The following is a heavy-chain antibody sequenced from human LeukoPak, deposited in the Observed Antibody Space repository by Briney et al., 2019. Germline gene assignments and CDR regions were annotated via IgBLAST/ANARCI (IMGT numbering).Heavy chain of an antibody. D-gene: IGHD1-1*01. J-gene: IGHJ4*02. CDR1: GYTFTSYA. CDR2: SNAGNGNT. V-gene: IGHV1-3*02. CDR3: AREGETGTFDY. Sequence: ASVKVSCKASGYTFTSYAMHWGRQAPGQRREWMGWSNAGNGNTKYSQEFHGRVTITRDTSASTAYMELSSLRSEDMAVYYCAREGETGTFDYWGQGTLVTGSS.